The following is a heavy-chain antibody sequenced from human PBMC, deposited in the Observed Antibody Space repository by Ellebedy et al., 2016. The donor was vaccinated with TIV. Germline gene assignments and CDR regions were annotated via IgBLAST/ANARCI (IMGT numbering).Heavy chain of an antibody. CDR2: INHSGST. D-gene: IGHD1-1*01. V-gene: IGHV4-39*07. Sequence: MPGGSLRLSCTVSGGSISSSSYYWSWIRQPPGKGLEWIGEINHSGSTNYNPSLKSRVTISVDTSKNQFSLKLSSVTAADTAVYYCARSYNSGGYFDYWGQGTLVTVSS. J-gene: IGHJ4*02. CDR3: ARSYNSGGYFDY. CDR1: GGSISSSSYY.